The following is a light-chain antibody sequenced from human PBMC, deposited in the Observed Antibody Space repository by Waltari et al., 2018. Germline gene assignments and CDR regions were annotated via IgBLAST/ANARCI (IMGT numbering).Light chain of an antibody. CDR3: QQYGSSIMYT. CDR1: QRLTKNY. CDR2: GAS. J-gene: IGKJ2*01. Sequence: VLTQSPGTLSLSPGERATLSCRASQRLTKNYLAWYQQKPGQAPRLLSYGASSRAAGIPDRFSGSGSWTDFTLTISRREPEDFAVYYCQQYGSSIMYTFGQGTKLEIK. V-gene: IGKV3-20*01.